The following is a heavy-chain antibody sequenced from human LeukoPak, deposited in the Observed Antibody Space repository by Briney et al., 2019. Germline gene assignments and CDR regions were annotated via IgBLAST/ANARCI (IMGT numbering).Heavy chain of an antibody. V-gene: IGHV4-59*01. J-gene: IGHJ5*02. CDR1: GGSISSYY. CDR2: IYYSGST. CDR3: ARVGFYGSGSYVPGWFDP. D-gene: IGHD3-10*01. Sequence: NSSETLSLTCTVSGGSISSYYWSWIRQPAGKGLEWIGYIYYSGSTNYNPSLKSRVTISVDTSKNQFSLKLSSVTAADTAVYYCARVGFYGSGSYVPGWFDPWGQGTLVTVSS.